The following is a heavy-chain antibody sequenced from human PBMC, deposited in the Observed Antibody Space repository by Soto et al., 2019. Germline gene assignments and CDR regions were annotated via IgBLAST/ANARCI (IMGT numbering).Heavy chain of an antibody. Sequence: SETLSLTCAVYGGSFSGYYWSWIRQPPGKGLEWIGNIYPSGTSYYNPSLKSRVTISVDKSKNQFSLRLSSMTAADTAVYYCARGHYFGSGSTDWGHGTLVTVSS. CDR3: ARGHYFGSGSTD. CDR1: GGSFSGYY. D-gene: IGHD3-10*01. J-gene: IGHJ4*01. CDR2: IYPSGTS. V-gene: IGHV4-34*01.